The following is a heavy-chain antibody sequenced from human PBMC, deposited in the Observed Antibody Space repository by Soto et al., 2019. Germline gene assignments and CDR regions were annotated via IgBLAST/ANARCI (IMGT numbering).Heavy chain of an antibody. CDR2: ISISGRTK. V-gene: IGHV3-48*03. CDR3: TRELISAYYFDY. J-gene: IGHJ4*01. D-gene: IGHD3-10*01. Sequence: PGGSLRLSCVASGITFSTYEVNWVRQAPGKGLEWVSYISISGRTKYYADSVKGRFTISRDDAKNSVYLQMNSLRAEDAALYYCTRELISAYYFDYWGQGTLVTVSS. CDR1: GITFSTYE.